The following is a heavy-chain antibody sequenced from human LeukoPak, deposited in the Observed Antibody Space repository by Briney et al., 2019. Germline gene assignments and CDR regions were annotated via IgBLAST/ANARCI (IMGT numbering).Heavy chain of an antibody. CDR2: IYYSGST. CDR1: GGSISSSSYY. J-gene: IGHJ4*02. V-gene: IGHV4-39*07. CDR3: ARGRRIGQLWLPYDY. D-gene: IGHD5-18*01. Sequence: SQTLSLTCTVSGGSISSSSYYWGWIRQPPGKGLEWIGSIYYSGSTYYNPSLKSRVTISVDTSKNQFSLKLSSVTAADTAVYYCARGRRIGQLWLPYDYWGQGTLVTVSS.